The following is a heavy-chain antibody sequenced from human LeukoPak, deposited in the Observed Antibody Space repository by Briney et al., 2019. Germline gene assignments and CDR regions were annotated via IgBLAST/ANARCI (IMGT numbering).Heavy chain of an antibody. D-gene: IGHD2-2*02. J-gene: IGHJ3*02. Sequence: PVGSLRLSCAASGFTFSSYSMNWVRQAPGKGLEWVSYISSSSSTIYYADSVKGRFTISRDNAKNSLYLQMNSLRAEDTAVYYCARGSGLYTDVFDIWGQGTMVTVSS. V-gene: IGHV3-48*01. CDR1: GFTFSSYS. CDR3: ARGSGLYTDVFDI. CDR2: ISSSSSTI.